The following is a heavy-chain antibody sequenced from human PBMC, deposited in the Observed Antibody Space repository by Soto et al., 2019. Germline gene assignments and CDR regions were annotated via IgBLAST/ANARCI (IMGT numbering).Heavy chain of an antibody. Sequence: ASVKVSCKASGYTFTSYAMHWVRQAPGQRLEWMGWINAGNGNTKYSQKFQGRVTITRDTSASTAYMELSSLRSEDTAVYYCARDIAAAGTDYFDYWGQGTLVTVSS. J-gene: IGHJ4*02. V-gene: IGHV1-3*01. CDR3: ARDIAAAGTDYFDY. D-gene: IGHD6-13*01. CDR2: INAGNGNT. CDR1: GYTFTSYA.